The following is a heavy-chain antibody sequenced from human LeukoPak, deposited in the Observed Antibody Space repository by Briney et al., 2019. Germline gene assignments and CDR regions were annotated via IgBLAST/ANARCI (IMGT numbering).Heavy chain of an antibody. V-gene: IGHV4-38-2*02. Sequence: PSETLSLMCSVSGYVIRSGYFWAWIRQPAGKGLEWIASVYHNGSAFYNPSLKSRASISVDTSSNQFSLTLTSVSVVDAAVYHCARLSSWFVASWGQGSLVTVSS. CDR1: GYVIRSGYF. CDR3: ARLSSWFVAS. J-gene: IGHJ1*01. CDR2: VYHNGSA. D-gene: IGHD6-13*01.